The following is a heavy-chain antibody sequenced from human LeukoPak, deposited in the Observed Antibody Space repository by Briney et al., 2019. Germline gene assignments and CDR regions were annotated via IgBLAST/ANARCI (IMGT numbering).Heavy chain of an antibody. D-gene: IGHD3-22*01. CDR2: IYYSGST. CDR1: GGSISSSSYY. V-gene: IGHV4-39*07. CDR3: ARGPLFSFYYDSSGYYPGAFDI. J-gene: IGHJ3*02. Sequence: SETLSLTCTVSGGSISSSSYYWGWIRQPPGKGLEWIGSIYYSGSTYYNPSLKSRVTISVDTSKNQFSLKLSSVTAADTAVYYCARGPLFSFYYDSSGYYPGAFDIWGQGTMVTVSS.